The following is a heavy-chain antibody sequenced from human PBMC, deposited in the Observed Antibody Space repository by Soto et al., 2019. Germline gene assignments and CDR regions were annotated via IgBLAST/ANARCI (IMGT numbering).Heavy chain of an antibody. D-gene: IGHD2-2*01. Sequence: QVQLVEPGGGVVQPGGSLRLSCEASGFTFMKFGIHWVRQAPGKGLEGVAVVSYDGSFKYYADSVKGRFTISRDNSNNTLYLQMNSLRPEDTALYYFAKDSDQPLFDYYDYGIDVWGQGTTVTVSS. CDR2: VSYDGSFK. CDR1: GFTFMKFG. J-gene: IGHJ6*02. V-gene: IGHV3-30*18. CDR3: AKDSDQPLFDYYDYGIDV.